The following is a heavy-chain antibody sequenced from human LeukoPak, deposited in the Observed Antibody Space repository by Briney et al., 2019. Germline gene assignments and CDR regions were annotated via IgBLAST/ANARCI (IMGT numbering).Heavy chain of an antibody. CDR2: ITSSGSDI. J-gene: IGHJ4*02. Sequence: GGSLRLSCAASGFTFNTYSMNWVRQAPRKGLEWVSSITSSGSDIYYADSLIGRFTISRDNAKNSLYLQMSSLRAEDTAVYYCARDRDFKLDYWGQGTLVTVSS. D-gene: IGHD2-21*02. CDR1: GFTFNTYS. CDR3: ARDRDFKLDY. V-gene: IGHV3-21*01.